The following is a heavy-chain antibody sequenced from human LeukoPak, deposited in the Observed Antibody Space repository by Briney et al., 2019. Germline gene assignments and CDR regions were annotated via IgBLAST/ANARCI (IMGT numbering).Heavy chain of an antibody. CDR1: GGSFSGYY. Sequence: TTSETLSLTCAVYGGSFSGYYWSWIRQPPGKGLEWIGEINHSGSTNYNPSLKSRVTISVDTSKNQFSLKLSSVTAADTAVYYCASTKWPRSYFDYWGQGTLVTVSS. CDR3: ASTKWPRSYFDY. CDR2: INHSGST. V-gene: IGHV4-34*01. D-gene: IGHD5-12*01. J-gene: IGHJ4*02.